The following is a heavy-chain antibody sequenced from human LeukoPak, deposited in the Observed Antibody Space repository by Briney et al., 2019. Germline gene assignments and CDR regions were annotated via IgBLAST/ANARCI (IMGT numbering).Heavy chain of an antibody. CDR3: AKAGATGTPYYYYGMDV. D-gene: IGHD1-1*01. J-gene: IGHJ6*04. CDR1: GFTFSSYA. CDR2: ISGSGGST. Sequence: GSLRLSCAASGFTFSSYAMRLVRQAPGKGLELVSAISGSGGSTYYADSVKGRFTISRDNSKNTLYLQMNSLRAEDTAVYYCAKAGATGTPYYYYGMDVWGKGTTVTVSS. V-gene: IGHV3-23*01.